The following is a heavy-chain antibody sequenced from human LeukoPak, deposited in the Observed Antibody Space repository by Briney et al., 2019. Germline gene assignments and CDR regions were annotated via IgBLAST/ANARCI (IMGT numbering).Heavy chain of an antibody. V-gene: IGHV4-61*01. CDR3: AREGASYYDSSGYYEGTDC. CDR1: GGSVSSGSYY. J-gene: IGHJ4*02. Sequence: PSETLSLTCTVSGGSVSSGSYYWSWIRQPPGKGLEWIGYIYDSGSTNYNPSLKSRVTISVDTSKNQVSLKLGSVTAADTAVYFCAREGASYYDSSGYYEGTDCWGQGTLVTVSS. D-gene: IGHD3-22*01. CDR2: IYDSGST.